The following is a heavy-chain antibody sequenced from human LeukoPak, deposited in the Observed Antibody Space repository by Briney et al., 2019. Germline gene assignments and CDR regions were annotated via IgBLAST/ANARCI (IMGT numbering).Heavy chain of an antibody. J-gene: IGHJ4*02. CDR2: IYPGDSDT. D-gene: IGHD2-2*01. CDR3: ATGPYCSSTSCYYDY. CDR1: GYSFTSYW. V-gene: IGHV5-51*01. Sequence: PGESLKISCKGSGYSFTSYWIGWVRQTPGKGLEWMGIIYPGDSDTRYSPSFQGQVTISADKSISTAYLQWSSLKASDTAMYYCATGPYCSSTSCYYDYWGQGTLVTVSS.